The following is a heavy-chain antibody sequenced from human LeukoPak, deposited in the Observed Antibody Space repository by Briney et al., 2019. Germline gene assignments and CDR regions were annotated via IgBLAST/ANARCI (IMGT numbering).Heavy chain of an antibody. V-gene: IGHV3-23*01. CDR3: AKAGMTRFDY. CDR2: FSGSGGST. Sequence: GGPLRLSCAASGFTFSRFAMSWVRQAPGKGLEWVSGFSGSGGSTFYADSVKGRFTISRDNSKNTLYLQMNSLRVEDTAVYYCAKAGMTRFDYWGQGIMVTVSS. J-gene: IGHJ4*02. CDR1: GFTFSRFA. D-gene: IGHD1-20*01.